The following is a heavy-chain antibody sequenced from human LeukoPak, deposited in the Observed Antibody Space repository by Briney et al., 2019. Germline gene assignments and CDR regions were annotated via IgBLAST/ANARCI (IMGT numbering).Heavy chain of an antibody. D-gene: IGHD3-22*01. CDR2: ISSSSSTI. J-gene: IGHJ6*02. CDR3: ARDGKRGCMDV. CDR1: GFTFSSYS. Sequence: GGSLRLSCAASGFTFSSYSMNWVRQAPGKGLEWVSYISSSSSTIYYADSVKGRFTISRDNAKNSLYLQMNSQRDEDTAVYYCARDGKRGCMDVWGQGTTVTVSS. V-gene: IGHV3-48*02.